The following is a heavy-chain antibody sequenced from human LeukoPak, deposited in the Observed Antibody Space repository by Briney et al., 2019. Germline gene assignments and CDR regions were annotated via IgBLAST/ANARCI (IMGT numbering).Heavy chain of an antibody. D-gene: IGHD6-13*01. CDR1: GYTLTSYG. J-gene: IGHJ4*02. Sequence: GASVKVSCKTSGYTLTSYGISWVRQAPGQGLEWMGWISAYNGNTNYAQKLQGRVTMTTDTSTSTAYMELRSLRSDDTAVYYCARGYSSSTPDTYFDYWGQGTLVTVSS. CDR2: ISAYNGNT. CDR3: ARGYSSSTPDTYFDY. V-gene: IGHV1-18*01.